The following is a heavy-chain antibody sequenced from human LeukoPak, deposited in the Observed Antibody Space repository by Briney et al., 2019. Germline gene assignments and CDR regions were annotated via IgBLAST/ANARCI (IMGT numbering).Heavy chain of an antibody. CDR1: GGSISSHH. CDR2: IYDIGST. J-gene: IGHJ4*02. V-gene: IGHV4-59*11. D-gene: IGHD6-19*01. CDR3: ARYYSGWPFDY. Sequence: SETLSLTCSVSGGSISSHHWIWIRQPPGKGLEWIGYIYDIGSTNYNPSLKSRVTISVDTSKNQFSLTLSSVTAADTAVYYCARYYSGWPFDYWGQGTLVTVSS.